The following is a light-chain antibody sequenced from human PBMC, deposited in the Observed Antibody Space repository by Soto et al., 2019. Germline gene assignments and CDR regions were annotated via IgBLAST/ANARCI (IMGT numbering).Light chain of an antibody. CDR1: QGVRTN. Sequence: EVVMTQSPATLSVSPGERATLSCRASQGVRTNLAWYQQKPGQAPRLLIYSASTRAIGIPASFSGSASGTDFTLPISTLQSEDSAVYYCHHYNNWPPYTFGQGPKLEI. CDR2: SAS. V-gene: IGKV3-15*01. CDR3: HHYNNWPPYT. J-gene: IGKJ2*01.